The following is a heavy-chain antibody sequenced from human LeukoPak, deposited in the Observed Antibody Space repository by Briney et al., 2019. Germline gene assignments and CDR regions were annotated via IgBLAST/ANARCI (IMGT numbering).Heavy chain of an antibody. CDR2: INHSGST. J-gene: IGHJ4*02. CDR3: ARDPGIAAAGPPFDY. CDR1: GGSFSGYY. D-gene: IGHD6-13*01. V-gene: IGHV4-34*01. Sequence: SETLSLTCAVYGGSFSGYYWSWIRQPPGKGLEWIGEINHSGSTNYNPSLKSRVTISVGKSKNQFSLKLSSVTAADTAVYYCARDPGIAAAGPPFDYWGQGTLVTVSS.